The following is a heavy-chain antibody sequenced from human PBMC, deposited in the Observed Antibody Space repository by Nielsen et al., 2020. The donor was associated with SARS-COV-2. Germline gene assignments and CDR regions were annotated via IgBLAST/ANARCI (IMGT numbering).Heavy chain of an antibody. J-gene: IGHJ6*03. CDR1: GFTFSNAW. D-gene: IGHD2-15*01. Sequence: GESLKISCAASGFTFSNAWMSWVRQAPGKGLEWVGRIKSKTDGGTTDYAAPVKGRFTISRDDSKNTLYLQMNSLKTEDTAVYYCTTLGYCSGGSCFAYYYYYMDVWGKGTTVTVSS. V-gene: IGHV3-15*01. CDR3: TTLGYCSGGSCFAYYYYYMDV. CDR2: IKSKTDGGTT.